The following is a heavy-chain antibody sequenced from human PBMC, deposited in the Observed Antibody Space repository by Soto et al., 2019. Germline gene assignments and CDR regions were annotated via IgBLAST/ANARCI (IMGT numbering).Heavy chain of an antibody. CDR3: ATLSNDFWSGPNNWFDP. CDR2: FDPEDGET. J-gene: IGHJ5*02. D-gene: IGHD3-3*01. CDR1: GYTLTELS. Sequence: ASVKVSCKVSGYTLTELSMHWVRQAPGKGREWMGGFDPEDGETIYAQKLQGRVTMTEDTSTDTAYMELSSLRSEDTAVYYCATLSNDFWSGPNNWFDPWGQGTLVTVSS. V-gene: IGHV1-24*01.